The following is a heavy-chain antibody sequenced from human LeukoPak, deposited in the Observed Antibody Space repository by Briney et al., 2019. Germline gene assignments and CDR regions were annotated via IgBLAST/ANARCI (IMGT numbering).Heavy chain of an antibody. CDR1: GFSLSTSGMC. D-gene: IGHD6-6*01. V-gene: IGHV2-70*11. Sequence: RESGPALVKPTQTLTLTCTFSGFSLSTSGMCVSWIRQPPGKALEWLARIDWDDDKYYSTSLKTRLTISKDTSKNQVVLTMTNMDPVGTATYYCARNQQEYSSSSGFYYYYYMDVWGKGTTVTVSS. CDR2: IDWDDDK. CDR3: ARNQQEYSSSSGFYYYYYMDV. J-gene: IGHJ6*03.